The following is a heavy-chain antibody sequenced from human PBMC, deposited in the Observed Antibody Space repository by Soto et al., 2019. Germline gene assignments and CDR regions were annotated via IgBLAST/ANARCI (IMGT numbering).Heavy chain of an antibody. J-gene: IGHJ4*02. CDR1: GFTFSSYW. Sequence: GGSLRLSCAASGFTFSSYWMHWVRQAPGKGLVWVSRINSDGSSTSYADSVKGRFTISRDNAKNTLYLQMNSLRAEDTAVYYCARHYCSGGSCEYFDYWGQGTLVTVSS. D-gene: IGHD2-15*01. CDR3: ARHYCSGGSCEYFDY. V-gene: IGHV3-74*01. CDR2: INSDGSST.